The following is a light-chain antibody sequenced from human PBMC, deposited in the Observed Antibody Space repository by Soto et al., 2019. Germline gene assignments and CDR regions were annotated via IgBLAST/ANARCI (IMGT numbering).Light chain of an antibody. CDR1: SSDVGGYNY. J-gene: IGLJ2*01. CDR3: SSYTTTSTLI. Sequence: QSALTQPASVSGSPGQSITISCTGTSSDVGGYNYVSWYQQHPGKAPKLMIYDVGNRPSGVSDRFSGSKSDNTASLTISGLQTEDEADYYCSSYTTTSTLIFGGGTKLTVL. V-gene: IGLV2-14*01. CDR2: DVG.